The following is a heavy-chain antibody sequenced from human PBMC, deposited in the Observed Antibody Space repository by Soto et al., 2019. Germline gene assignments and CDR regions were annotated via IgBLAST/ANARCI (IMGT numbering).Heavy chain of an antibody. Sequence: GESLKISCKGSGYSFTSYWIGWVRQMPGKGLEWMGIIYPGDSDTRYSPSFQGQVTISADKSISTAYLQWSSLRASDTAMYYCARRELTTVTHFDYWGQGXLVTVYS. CDR1: GYSFTSYW. CDR3: ARRELTTVTHFDY. J-gene: IGHJ4*02. CDR2: IYPGDSDT. D-gene: IGHD4-4*01. V-gene: IGHV5-51*01.